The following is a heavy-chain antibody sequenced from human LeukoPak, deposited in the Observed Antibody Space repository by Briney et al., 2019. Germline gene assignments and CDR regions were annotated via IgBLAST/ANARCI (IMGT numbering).Heavy chain of an antibody. V-gene: IGHV4-59*08. D-gene: IGHD1/OR15-1a*01. CDR1: GGSISSYY. CDR2: IYYSGST. CDR3: ASRTEEGYYFDY. J-gene: IGHJ4*02. Sequence: SETLSLTCTVSGGSISSYYWSWIRQPPGKGLEWIGYIYYSGSTNYNPSLKSRVTISVDTSENQFSLKLSSVTAADTAVYYCASRTEEGYYFDYWGQGTLVTVSS.